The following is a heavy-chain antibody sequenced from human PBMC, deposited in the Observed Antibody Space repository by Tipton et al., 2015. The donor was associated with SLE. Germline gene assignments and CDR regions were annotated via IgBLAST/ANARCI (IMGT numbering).Heavy chain of an antibody. CDR1: GGSISSYY. J-gene: IGHJ6*02. D-gene: IGHD6-19*01. V-gene: IGHV4-4*07. Sequence: TLSLTCTVSGGSISSYYWSWIRRPAGKGLEWIGRIYTSGTTNYNPSLKSRVTMSVDTSKNQFSLKLSSVTAADTAVYYCAKEEWLAFYYYYCMDVWGQGTTVTVSS. CDR2: IYTSGTT. CDR3: AKEEWLAFYYYYCMDV.